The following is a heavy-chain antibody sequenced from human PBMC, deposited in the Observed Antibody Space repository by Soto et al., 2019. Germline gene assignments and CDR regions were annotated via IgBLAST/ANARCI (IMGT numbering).Heavy chain of an antibody. J-gene: IGHJ4*02. Sequence: QVQLQQWGAGLLKPSETLSLTCAVYGGSFSGYYWSWIRQPPGKGLEWIGEINHSGSTNYNPSLKSRVTISVDTSKNQFSLKLSSVTAADTAVYYCARAPRGYSSGRNFDYWGQGTLVTVSS. V-gene: IGHV4-34*01. D-gene: IGHD6-19*01. CDR1: GGSFSGYY. CDR2: INHSGST. CDR3: ARAPRGYSSGRNFDY.